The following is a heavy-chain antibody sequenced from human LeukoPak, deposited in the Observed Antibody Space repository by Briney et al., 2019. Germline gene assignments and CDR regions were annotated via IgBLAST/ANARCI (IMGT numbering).Heavy chain of an antibody. CDR2: IITDGSST. V-gene: IGHV3-74*01. CDR3: AREGGAASPISIDY. CDR1: GFTFSSYW. Sequence: PGGSLRLSCAASGFTFSSYWMHWVRQAPGKGLVWVSRIITDGSSTTYADSVRGRFTISRDNSKNTLYLQMNSLRAEDTAVYYCAREGGAASPISIDYWGQGTLVTVSS. D-gene: IGHD3-16*01. J-gene: IGHJ4*02.